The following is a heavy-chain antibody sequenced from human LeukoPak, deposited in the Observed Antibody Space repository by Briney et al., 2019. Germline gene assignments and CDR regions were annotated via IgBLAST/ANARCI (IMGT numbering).Heavy chain of an antibody. D-gene: IGHD3-10*01. CDR2: IDRSGST. CDR3: ARGYGSGSYYVY. J-gene: IGHJ4*02. Sequence: PSETLSLTCVVYSGSFSGYYWSWLRQPPGKGLEWIGEIDRSGSTTYNPSLKSRVNVLLDTSKNQFSLGLSSVTAADTAVYYCARGYGSGSYYVYWGQGTLVAVSS. V-gene: IGHV4-34*01. CDR1: SGSFSGYY.